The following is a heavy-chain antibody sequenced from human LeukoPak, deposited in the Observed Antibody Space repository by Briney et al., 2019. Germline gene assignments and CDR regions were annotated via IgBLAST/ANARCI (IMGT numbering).Heavy chain of an antibody. D-gene: IGHD6-13*01. CDR3: ARGNSSSWYEGDWFDP. CDR1: GFTFSSYA. V-gene: IGHV3-64*01. J-gene: IGHJ5*02. CDR2: ISSNGGST. Sequence: PGGFLRLSCAASGFTFSSYAMHWVRQAPGKGLEYVSAISSNGGSTYYANSVKGRFTISRDNSKNTLYLQMGSLRAEDMAVYYCARGNSSSWYEGDWFDPWGQGTLVTVSS.